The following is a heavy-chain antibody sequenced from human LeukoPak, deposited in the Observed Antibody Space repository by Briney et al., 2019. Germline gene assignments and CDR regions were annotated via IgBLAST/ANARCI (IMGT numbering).Heavy chain of an antibody. J-gene: IGHJ4*02. V-gene: IGHV1-69*08. CDR2: ITPILGTA. CDR3: ARDLSGCSSTSCYQEGDY. Sequence: SVKVSCKASGGTFSSYTISWVRQAPGQGLEWMGRITPILGTANYAQKFQGRVTITADKSTSTAYMELSSLRSEDTAVYYCARDLSGCSSTSCYQEGDYWGQGTLVTVSS. D-gene: IGHD2-2*01. CDR1: GGTFSSYT.